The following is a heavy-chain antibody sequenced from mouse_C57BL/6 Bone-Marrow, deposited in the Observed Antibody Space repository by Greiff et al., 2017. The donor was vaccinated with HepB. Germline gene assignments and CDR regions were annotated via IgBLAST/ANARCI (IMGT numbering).Heavy chain of an antibody. Sequence: DVMLVESGGGLVKPGGSLKLSCAASGFTFSDYGMHWVRQAPEKGLEWVAYISSGSSTIYYADTVKGRFTISRDNAKNTLFLQMTSLRSEDTAMYYCARGLGRFAYWGQGTLVTVSA. J-gene: IGHJ3*01. V-gene: IGHV5-17*01. CDR3: ARGLGRFAY. D-gene: IGHD4-1*01. CDR1: GFTFSDYG. CDR2: ISSGSSTI.